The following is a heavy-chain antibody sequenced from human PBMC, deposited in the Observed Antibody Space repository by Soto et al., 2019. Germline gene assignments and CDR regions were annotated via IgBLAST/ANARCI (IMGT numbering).Heavy chain of an antibody. J-gene: IGHJ6*03. D-gene: IGHD2-2*01. CDR3: ARGYQGSTTRHYYYYMDV. Sequence: GASVKVSCKASGYTFTSYDINWARQATGQGLEWMGWMNPNSGNTGYAQKFQGRVTMTRNTSISTAYMELSSLRSEDTAVYYCARGYQGSTTRHYYYYMDVWGKGTTVTVSS. V-gene: IGHV1-8*01. CDR2: MNPNSGNT. CDR1: GYTFTSYD.